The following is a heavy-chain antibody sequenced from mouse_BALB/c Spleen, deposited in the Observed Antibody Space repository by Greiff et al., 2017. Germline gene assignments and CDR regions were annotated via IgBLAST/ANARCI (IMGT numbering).Heavy chain of an antibody. CDR2: IDPENGDT. Sequence: EVQLQQSGAELVRSGASVKLSCTASGFNIKDYYMHWVKQRPEQGLEWIGWIDPENGDTEYAPKFQGKATMTADTSSNTAYLQLSSLTSEDTAVYYCPVYYGSSPSFAYWGQGTLVTVSA. CDR1: GFNIKDYY. CDR3: PVYYGSSPSFAY. V-gene: IGHV14-4*02. J-gene: IGHJ3*01. D-gene: IGHD1-1*01.